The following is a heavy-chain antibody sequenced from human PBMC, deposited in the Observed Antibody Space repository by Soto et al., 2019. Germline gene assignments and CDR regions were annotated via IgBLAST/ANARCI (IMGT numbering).Heavy chain of an antibody. D-gene: IGHD2-2*01. CDR2: IIPIFGTA. J-gene: IGHJ3*02. CDR3: ASGIVVVPSTLREATRKHDAFDI. V-gene: IGHV1-69*01. Sequence: QVQLVQSGAEVKKPGSSVKVSCKASGGTFSSYAISWVRQAPGQGLEWMGGIIPIFGTANYAQKFQGRVTITADESTSTAYMELSSLRSEDTAVYYCASGIVVVPSTLREATRKHDAFDIWGQGTMVTVSS. CDR1: GGTFSSYA.